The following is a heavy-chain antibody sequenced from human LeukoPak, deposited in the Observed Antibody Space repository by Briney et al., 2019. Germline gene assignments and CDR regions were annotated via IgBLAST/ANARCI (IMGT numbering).Heavy chain of an antibody. Sequence: SETLSLTCTVSGGSISTYYWSWIRQPPGKGLEWIGYVYYSGSTSYNPSLKSRVTISVDTSKNQISLKVRSVTAADTAVYYCARTTEDCSSTSCYQYWFDPWGQGTLVTVSS. J-gene: IGHJ5*02. D-gene: IGHD2-2*01. CDR1: GGSISTYY. CDR3: ARTTEDCSSTSCYQYWFDP. CDR2: VYYSGST. V-gene: IGHV4-59*01.